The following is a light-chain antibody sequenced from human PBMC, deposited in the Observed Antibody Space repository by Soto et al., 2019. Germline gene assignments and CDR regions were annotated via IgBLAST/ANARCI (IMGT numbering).Light chain of an antibody. CDR1: QGISNY. V-gene: IGKV1-9*01. J-gene: IGKJ5*01. Sequence: DLQLTQSQSFLSESVGDAVTVTCRASQGISNYLAWYQQKPGEAPKLLIYTVSTLQSGVPSRFSGSGSGTEFTLTISNLQPEDFATYYCQQLNSYPITFGQGTRLENK. CDR3: QQLNSYPIT. CDR2: TVS.